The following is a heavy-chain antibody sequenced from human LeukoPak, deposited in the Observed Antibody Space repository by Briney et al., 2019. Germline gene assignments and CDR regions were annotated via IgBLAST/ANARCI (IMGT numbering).Heavy chain of an antibody. CDR2: ISASGVMT. Sequence: PGGSLRLSCAASGFTFTDYAMTWVRQAPGKGLEWVSSISASGVMTYYADSVKGRLTVSRDNSKNSLYLQMNSLTAADTAVYYCAKDRSIGTYYTFDHWGQGTLVTVSS. D-gene: IGHD1-26*01. J-gene: IGHJ4*02. V-gene: IGHV3-23*01. CDR1: GFTFTDYA. CDR3: AKDRSIGTYYTFDH.